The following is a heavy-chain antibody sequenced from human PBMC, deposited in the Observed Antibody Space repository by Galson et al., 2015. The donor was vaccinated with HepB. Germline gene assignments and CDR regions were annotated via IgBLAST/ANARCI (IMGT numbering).Heavy chain of an antibody. J-gene: IGHJ4*02. V-gene: IGHV3-15*01. CDR3: PPSVGIEYYDSSGDYLFDY. Sequence: SLRLSCAASGFTFSQAWMSWVRQAPGKGLEWVGRIKSKIDGGTTDYAAPVIERFTISRDDSKKMLYLHMNSLKTEDTAVYYCPPSVGIEYYDSSGDYLFDYWGQGTLVTVSS. CDR1: GFTFSQAW. CDR2: IKSKIDGGTT. D-gene: IGHD3-22*01.